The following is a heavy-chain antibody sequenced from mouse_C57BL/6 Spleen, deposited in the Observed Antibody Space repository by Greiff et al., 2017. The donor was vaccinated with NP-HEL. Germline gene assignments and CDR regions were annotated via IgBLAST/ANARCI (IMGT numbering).Heavy chain of an antibody. D-gene: IGHD1-1*01. J-gene: IGHJ4*01. CDR3: ARRVVYYAMDY. CDR2: INPSSGYT. CDR1: GYTFTSYT. Sequence: VQLQESGAELARPGASVKMSCKASGYTFTSYTMHWVKQRPGQGLEWIGYINPSSGYTKYNQKFKDKATLTADKSSSTAYMQLSSLTSEDSAVYYCARRVVYYAMDYWGQGTSVTVSS. V-gene: IGHV1-4*01.